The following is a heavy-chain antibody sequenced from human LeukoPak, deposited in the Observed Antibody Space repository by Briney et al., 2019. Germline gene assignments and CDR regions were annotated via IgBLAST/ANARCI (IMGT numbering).Heavy chain of an antibody. J-gene: IGHJ6*02. CDR2: INHSGST. V-gene: IGHV4-34*01. CDR1: SGSFSGYY. CDR3: AREGLGNYYYYYGMDV. Sequence: PSGTLSLTCAVYSGSFSGYYWSWIRQPPGKGLEWIGEINHSGSTNYNPSLKSRVTISVDTSKNQFSLKLSSVTAADTAVYYCAREGLGNYYYYYGMDVWGQGTTVTVSS. D-gene: IGHD4-23*01.